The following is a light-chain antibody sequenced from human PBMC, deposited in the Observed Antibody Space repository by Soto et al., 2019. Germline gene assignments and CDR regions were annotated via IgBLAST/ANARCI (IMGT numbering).Light chain of an antibody. V-gene: IGLV2-18*02. CDR2: DVN. CDR3: SSYTSSSTYV. CDR1: GSDIGTFNR. J-gene: IGLJ1*01. Sequence: QSALTQPPSVSGSPGQSVTISCTGTGSDIGTFNRVSWYQQPPGTAPKLLIYDVNNRPSGVPDRFSGSKSGNTASLTISGLQTEDEADYYCSSYTSSSTYVLGNGTKLTVL.